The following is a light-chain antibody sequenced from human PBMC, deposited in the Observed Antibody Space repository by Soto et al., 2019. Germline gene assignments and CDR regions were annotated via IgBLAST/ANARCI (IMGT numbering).Light chain of an antibody. CDR1: QSISKN. CDR2: TAS. J-gene: IGKJ5*01. V-gene: IGKV1-39*01. CDR3: QQSYSSTIT. Sequence: DIQVTQSPSSLYASVGDRVTITCRASQSISKNLNWYQQRPGKPPKLLIYTASSLQSGAPSRFSGSGSGTDCTLTISSLQTEDFATYYCQQSYSSTITFGQGTRLEIK.